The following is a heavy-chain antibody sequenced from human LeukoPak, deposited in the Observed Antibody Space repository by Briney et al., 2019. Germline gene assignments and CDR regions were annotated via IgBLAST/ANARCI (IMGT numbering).Heavy chain of an antibody. Sequence: PGGSLRLSCAASGFTFSSYSMNWVRQAPGRGLEWVSYISSSSSTIYYADSVKGRFTISRDNAKNSLYLQMNSLRAEDTAVYYCAREGVPAANYYYYMDVWGKGTTVTVSS. CDR3: AREGVPAANYYYYMDV. V-gene: IGHV3-48*01. D-gene: IGHD2-2*01. CDR2: ISSSSSTI. J-gene: IGHJ6*03. CDR1: GFTFSSYS.